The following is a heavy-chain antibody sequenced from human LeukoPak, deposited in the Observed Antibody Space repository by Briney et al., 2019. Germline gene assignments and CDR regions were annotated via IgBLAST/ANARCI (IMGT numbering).Heavy chain of an antibody. CDR3: AGDGGWTFRI. J-gene: IGHJ3*02. V-gene: IGHV3-7*01. CDR2: IKMDGGEK. Sequence: PGGSLRLSCAASGFTFSIYWMSWFRQAPGKGLEWVANIKMDGGEKLYAASVKGRFTVSRNNAKNSLYPQMNSLRADDTAVYYCAGDGGWTFRIWGQGTMATVSS. D-gene: IGHD5-24*01. CDR1: GFTFSIYW.